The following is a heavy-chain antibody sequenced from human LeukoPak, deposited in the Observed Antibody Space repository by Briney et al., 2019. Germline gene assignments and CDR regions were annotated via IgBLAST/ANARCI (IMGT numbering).Heavy chain of an antibody. CDR1: GFTFSSYS. J-gene: IGHJ6*02. CDR2: ISSSSGTI. Sequence: PGGSLRLSCAASGFTFSSYSMNWVRQAPGKGLEWVSYISSSSGTIYYADSVKGRFTISRDNAKNSLYLQMNSLRAEDTAVYYCARSRRRAWFGELLSSPYGMDVWGQGTTVTVSS. D-gene: IGHD3-10*01. CDR3: ARSRRRAWFGELLSSPYGMDV. V-gene: IGHV3-48*01.